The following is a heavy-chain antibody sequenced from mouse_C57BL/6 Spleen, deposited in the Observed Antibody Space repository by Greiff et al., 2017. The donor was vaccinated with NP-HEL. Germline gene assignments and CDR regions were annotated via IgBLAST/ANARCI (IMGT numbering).Heavy chain of an antibody. J-gene: IGHJ2*01. V-gene: IGHV5-17*01. Sequence: EVKLMESGGGLVKPGGSLKLSCAASGFTFSDYGMHWVRQAPEKGLEWVAYISSGSSTIYYADTVKGRFTISRDDAKNTLFLQMTSLRSEDTAMYYCARDGNSLDYWGQGTTLTVSS. CDR1: GFTFSDYG. D-gene: IGHD2-1*01. CDR2: ISSGSSTI. CDR3: ARDGNSLDY.